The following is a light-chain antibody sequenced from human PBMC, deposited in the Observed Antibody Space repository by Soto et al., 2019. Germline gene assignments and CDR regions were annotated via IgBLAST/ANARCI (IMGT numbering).Light chain of an antibody. CDR1: QSISSW. J-gene: IGKJ1*01. V-gene: IGKV1-5*01. CDR2: DAS. Sequence: DIQMTQSPSTVSAYVGDSVTITCRASQSISSWLAWYQQKPGKAPKLLIYDASSLESGVPSRFSGSGSGTEFTLTISSLQPDDFATYYCQQYNSPVTFGQGTKVDIK. CDR3: QQYNSPVT.